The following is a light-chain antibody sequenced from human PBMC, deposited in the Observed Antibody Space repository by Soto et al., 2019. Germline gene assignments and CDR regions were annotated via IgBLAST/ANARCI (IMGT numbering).Light chain of an antibody. J-gene: IGLJ3*02. CDR3: SSYTSSRTRV. V-gene: IGLV2-14*01. Sequence: QSALTQPASVSGSPGQSITISCTGTSSDVGGYNYVSWYQQQPGKAPKLMIYEVSNRPSGVSNRFSGSKSGNTASLTISGLQAEDEADYYCSSYTSSRTRVFGGGTKLTVL. CDR1: SSDVGGYNY. CDR2: EVS.